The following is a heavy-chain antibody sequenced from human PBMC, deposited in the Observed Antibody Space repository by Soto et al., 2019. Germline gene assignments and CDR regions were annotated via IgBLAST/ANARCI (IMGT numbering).Heavy chain of an antibody. V-gene: IGHV3-48*02. J-gene: IGHJ1*01. CDR2: ISSSSSTI. CDR3: ASTYYYDSSGTQYFQH. Sequence: PGGSLRLSCAASGFTFSSYSMNWVRQAPGKGLEWVSYISSSSSTIYYADSVKGRFTISRDNAKNSLYLQMNSLRDEDTAVYYCASTYYYDSSGTQYFQHWGQGTLVTVSS. D-gene: IGHD3-22*01. CDR1: GFTFSSYS.